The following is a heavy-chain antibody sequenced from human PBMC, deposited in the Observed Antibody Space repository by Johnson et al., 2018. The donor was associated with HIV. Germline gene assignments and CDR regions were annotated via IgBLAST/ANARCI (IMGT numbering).Heavy chain of an antibody. J-gene: IGHJ3*02. CDR1: GFTFSDYY. CDR2: ISSSGST. D-gene: IGHD3-16*01. Sequence: QVQLVESGGGLVKPGGSLRLSCAASGFTFSDYYMSWIRQAPGKGLEWVSYISSSGSTGYADSVKGRFTISRDNAKKSLYLQMNSLRAEDTALYYCAKDASTLGGDAFDIWGQGTMVTVSS. CDR3: AKDASTLGGDAFDI. V-gene: IGHV3-11*05.